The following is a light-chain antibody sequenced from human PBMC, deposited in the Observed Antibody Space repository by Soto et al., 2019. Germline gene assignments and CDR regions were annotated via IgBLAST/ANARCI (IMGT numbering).Light chain of an antibody. CDR2: RND. Sequence: QSVLTQPPSASGSPGQTVTISCSGTSSNIGGHAVNWYQQLPGTAPEILIYRNDQRPSGVPDRFSGSKSGTSASLAISGLQSEDEADYYCASWDDSLNGRGVFGGGTKLTVL. J-gene: IGLJ3*02. CDR1: SSNIGGHA. CDR3: ASWDDSLNGRGV. V-gene: IGLV1-44*01.